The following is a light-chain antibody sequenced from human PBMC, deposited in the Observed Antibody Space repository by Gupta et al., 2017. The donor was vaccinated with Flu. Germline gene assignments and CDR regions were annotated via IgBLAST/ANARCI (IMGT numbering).Light chain of an antibody. CDR3: VLYMGSGIRV. CDR2: STN. Sequence: QPGVTQEPSLSVSPGGTVTLTCGLSSGSVSTSYYPSWYQQTPGQAPRTLIYSTNTRSSGVPDRFSGSILGSKAALTITGAQADDESDYYCVLYMGSGIRVFGGGTKLTVL. J-gene: IGLJ3*02. V-gene: IGLV8-61*01. CDR1: SGSVSTSYY.